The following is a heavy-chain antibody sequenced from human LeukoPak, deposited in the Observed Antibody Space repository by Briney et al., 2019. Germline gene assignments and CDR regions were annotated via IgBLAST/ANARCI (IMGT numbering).Heavy chain of an antibody. V-gene: IGHV1-69*13. CDR3: ARGLDCSGGSCYSDAFDI. CDR2: IIPIFGTA. CDR1: GGTFSSYA. Sequence: ASVKVSCKASGGTFSSYAISWVRQAPGQGLEWMGGIIPIFGTANYAQKFQGRVTITADESTSTAYMELSSLRSEDTAVYYCARGLDCSGGSCYSDAFDIWGQGTMVTVSS. D-gene: IGHD2-15*01. J-gene: IGHJ3*02.